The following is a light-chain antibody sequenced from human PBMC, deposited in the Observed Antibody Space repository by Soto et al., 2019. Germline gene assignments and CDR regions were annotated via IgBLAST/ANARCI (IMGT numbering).Light chain of an antibody. V-gene: IGLV2-14*01. CDR3: SSYTGSSTYVV. Sequence: QSALTQPASVSGSPGQSITISCTGTSSDVGGYNYVSWYQQHPGKAPKLIIYDVNNRPSGVSNRFSGSKSGNTASLTISGLQAEYEADYYCSSYTGSSTYVVFGGGTKLTVL. CDR2: DVN. CDR1: SSDVGGYNY. J-gene: IGLJ2*01.